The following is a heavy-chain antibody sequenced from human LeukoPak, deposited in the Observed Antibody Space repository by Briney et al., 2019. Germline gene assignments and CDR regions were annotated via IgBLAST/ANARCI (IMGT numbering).Heavy chain of an antibody. Sequence: SVKVSCKASGGTFSSYAISWVRQAPGQGLELMGGIIPIFGTANYAQKFQGRVTITTAESTSTAYMELSSLRSEDTAVYYCARAESGDDYDSSGYYSLSRDYWGQGTLVTVSS. CDR1: GGTFSSYA. D-gene: IGHD3-22*01. J-gene: IGHJ4*02. CDR2: IIPIFGTA. CDR3: ARAESGDDYDSSGYYSLSRDY. V-gene: IGHV1-69*05.